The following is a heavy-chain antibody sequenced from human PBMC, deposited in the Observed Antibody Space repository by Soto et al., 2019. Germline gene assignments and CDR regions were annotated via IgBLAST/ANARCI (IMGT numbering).Heavy chain of an antibody. CDR2: INPNVGGT. CDR1: GYTFSDYY. Sequence: QVQLVQSGAEVKKPGASVYVSCKASGYTFSDYYVHWVRQAPGQGLEWMGWINPNVGGTNYARKFQGRVTMARDTSISTVYMKLTRLSPDDTAIYYCGRGGRAVPRTPYDPGGKGPRVPVSS. D-gene: IGHD3-16*01. J-gene: IGHJ5*02. V-gene: IGHV1-2*02. CDR3: GRGGRAVPRTPYDP.